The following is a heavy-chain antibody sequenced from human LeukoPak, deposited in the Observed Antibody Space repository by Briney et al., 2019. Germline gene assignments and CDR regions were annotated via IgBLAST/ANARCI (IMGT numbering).Heavy chain of an antibody. V-gene: IGHV4-4*09. Sequence: NPSETLSLTCSVSAGSVINSNWGWIRQPPGQGLEWIGSIYASGSTKYSASLNSRVTISVDRSQNQFSLRLTSVTAADTAVYYCAGLKQLAWLVWFDPWGQGTLVTVFS. CDR2: IYASGST. J-gene: IGHJ5*02. CDR1: AGSVINSN. D-gene: IGHD6-6*01. CDR3: AGLKQLAWLVWFDP.